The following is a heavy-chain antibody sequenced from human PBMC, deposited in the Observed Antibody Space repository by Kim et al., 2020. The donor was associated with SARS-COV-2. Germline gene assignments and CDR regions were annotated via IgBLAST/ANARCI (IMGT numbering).Heavy chain of an antibody. CDR2: GNQK. J-gene: IGHJ4*02. V-gene: IGHV3-7*04. Sequence: GNQKYYVDSAKRRFTITRENAKNSVYLQMINLRGEDTALYYCARGRGVDYWGQGTLVTVSS. CDR3: ARGRGVDY.